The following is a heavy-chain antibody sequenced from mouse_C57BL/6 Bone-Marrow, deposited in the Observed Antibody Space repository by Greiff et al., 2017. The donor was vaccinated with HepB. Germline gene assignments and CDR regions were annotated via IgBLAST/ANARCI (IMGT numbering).Heavy chain of an antibody. CDR1: GYAFSSSW. D-gene: IGHD2-3*01. J-gene: IGHJ1*03. CDR3: ARSLFYDGYYVYWYFDV. Sequence: QVQLKESGPELVKPGASVKISCKASGYAFSSSWMNWVKQRPGKGLEWIGRIYPGDGDTNYNGKFKGKATLTADKSSSTAYMQLSSLTSEDSAVYFCARSLFYDGYYVYWYFDVWGTGTTVTVSS. CDR2: IYPGDGDT. V-gene: IGHV1-82*01.